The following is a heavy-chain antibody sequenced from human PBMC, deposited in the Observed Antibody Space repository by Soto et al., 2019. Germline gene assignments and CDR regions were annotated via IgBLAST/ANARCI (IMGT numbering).Heavy chain of an antibody. V-gene: IGHV4-59*01. J-gene: IGHJ4*02. CDR3: ARGLAALDY. CDR1: GGSISSYY. Sequence: PSETLSLTCTVSGGSISSYYWSWIRQPPGKGLEWIGFIYFDGGTYYNPSLKSRVTMSVDTSKNQFSVKLSSVTAADTAVYYCARGLAALDYWGQGTLVTVSS. D-gene: IGHD6-25*01. CDR2: IYFDGGT.